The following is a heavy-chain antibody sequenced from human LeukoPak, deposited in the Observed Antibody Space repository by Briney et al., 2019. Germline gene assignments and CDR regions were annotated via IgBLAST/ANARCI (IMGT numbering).Heavy chain of an antibody. J-gene: IGHJ4*02. V-gene: IGHV3-23*01. CDR2: TAGSGISK. CDR3: ARLPTFYYDSSGYHYDY. Sequence: GGSLRLSWVASGFRFTNYAMSWVRQAPGRGLEWASSTAGSGISKDYADSVKGRFTISKDKSKNTLYLQMDNLRAEDTGVYFCARLPTFYYDSSGYHYDYWGQGTLVTVSS. CDR1: GFRFTNYA. D-gene: IGHD3-22*01.